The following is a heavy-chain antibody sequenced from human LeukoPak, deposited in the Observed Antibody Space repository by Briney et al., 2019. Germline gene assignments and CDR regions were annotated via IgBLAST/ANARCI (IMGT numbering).Heavy chain of an antibody. J-gene: IGHJ4*02. V-gene: IGHV4-34*01. Sequence: SETLSLTCAVYSGSFSGYYWTWFRQPPGKGLEWIGEFNHNWGAKYNPSLKSRVTISVDTSNNHLSLSLNSVTTADTAVYYCAASLWFGIYPDYWGQGGLVTVSS. CDR3: AASLWFGIYPDY. CDR1: SGSFSGYY. CDR2: FNHNWGA. D-gene: IGHD3-10*01.